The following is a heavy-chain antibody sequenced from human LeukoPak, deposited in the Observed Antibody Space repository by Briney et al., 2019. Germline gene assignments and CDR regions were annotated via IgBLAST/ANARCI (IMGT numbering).Heavy chain of an antibody. CDR1: GYTFTSYG. CDR3: ARGTDHYENYYYYMDV. V-gene: IGHV1-18*01. D-gene: IGHD3-3*01. J-gene: IGHJ6*03. CDR2: ISAYNGNT. Sequence: ASVKVSCKASGYTFTSYGISWVRQAPGQGLEWMGWISAYNGNTNYAQKLQGRVTMTTDTSTSTAYMELRSLRSDDTAVYYCARGTDHYENYYYYMDVWGKGTTVTVSS.